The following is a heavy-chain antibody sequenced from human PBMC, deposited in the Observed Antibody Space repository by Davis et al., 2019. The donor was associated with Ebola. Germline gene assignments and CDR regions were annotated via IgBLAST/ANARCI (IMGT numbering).Heavy chain of an antibody. CDR2: IWYDGRNQ. Sequence: GESLKISCAASGFTLSGYGLHWVRQPPGKGLEWVAVIWYDGRNQYYADSVKGRFTISRDNSKNTLSLQMNSLRAEDTAVYYCAKFWGEDYSSTWFYFHHWGQGTQVTVSP. V-gene: IGHV3-33*06. D-gene: IGHD6-13*01. CDR1: GFTLSGYG. CDR3: AKFWGEDYSSTWFYFHH. J-gene: IGHJ4*02.